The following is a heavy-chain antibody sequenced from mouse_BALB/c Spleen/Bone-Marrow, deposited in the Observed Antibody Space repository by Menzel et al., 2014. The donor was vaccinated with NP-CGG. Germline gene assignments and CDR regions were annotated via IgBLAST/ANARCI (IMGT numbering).Heavy chain of an antibody. V-gene: IGHV1-80*01. CDR1: GYVFSTYW. CDR2: IYPGDGDT. J-gene: IGHJ2*01. CDR3: ARGGISVDY. Sequence: VQLQQSGAELVRPGSSVKISCKSSGYVFSTYWINWVKQRPGQGLEWIGQIYPGDGDTDFNGKFKDKATLTADESSNTAYMQLSSLTSEDSAVYFCARGGISVDYWGQGTTLTVPS.